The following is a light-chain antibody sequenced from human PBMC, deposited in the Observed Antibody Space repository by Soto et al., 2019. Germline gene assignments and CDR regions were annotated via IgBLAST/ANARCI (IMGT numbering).Light chain of an antibody. V-gene: IGKV3-15*01. J-gene: IGKJ2*01. CDR3: QQYNNWRET. Sequence: EIVMTQSPATLSVSPGERATLSCRASQSVSSNLDWYQQKPGQAPRLLIYGASTRATGIPARFSGSGSGTEFTLTISSLQSEDFAVYYCQQYNNWRETFGQGTKLEIK. CDR2: GAS. CDR1: QSVSSN.